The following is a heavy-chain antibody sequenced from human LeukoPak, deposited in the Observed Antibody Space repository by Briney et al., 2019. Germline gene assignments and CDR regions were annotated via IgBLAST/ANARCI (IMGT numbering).Heavy chain of an antibody. CDR1: GYTFTGYY. CDR2: NNPNSGGT. CDR3: ARVLYYEILTGYYFNVFDY. J-gene: IGHJ4*02. D-gene: IGHD3-9*01. Sequence: SVKVSCKASGYTFTGYYMHWVRQAPGQGLEWMGWNNPNSGGTNYARKFQGRVTMTRDTSISTAYMELSRLRSDDTAVYYCARVLYYEILTGYYFNVFDYWGQGTLVTVSS. V-gene: IGHV1-2*02.